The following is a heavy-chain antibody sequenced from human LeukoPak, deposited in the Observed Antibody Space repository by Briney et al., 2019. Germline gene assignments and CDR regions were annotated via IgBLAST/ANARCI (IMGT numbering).Heavy chain of an antibody. CDR2: ISSGSTYM. J-gene: IGHJ3*02. Sequence: KTGGSLRLSCAASGFTFSSYSMNWVRQAPGKGLEWVSSISSGSTYMYYADSVRGRFTISRDNAKNSLYLQMNSLKAEDTAIYYCAREVGTPQAFDIWGQGTMVTVSS. V-gene: IGHV3-21*01. CDR3: AREVGTPQAFDI. D-gene: IGHD1-26*01. CDR1: GFTFSSYS.